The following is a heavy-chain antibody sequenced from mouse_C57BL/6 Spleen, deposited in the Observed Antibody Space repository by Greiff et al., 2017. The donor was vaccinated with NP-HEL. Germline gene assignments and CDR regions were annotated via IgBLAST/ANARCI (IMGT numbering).Heavy chain of an antibody. CDR1: GYTFTSYW. CDR3: ARGGYDYFDY. Sequence: QVHVKQSGAELVRPGSSVKLSCKASGYTFTSYWMHWVKQRPIQGLEWIGNIDPSDSETHYNQKFKDKATLTVDKSSSTAYMQLSSLTSEDSAVYYCARGGYDYFDYWGQGTTLTVSS. J-gene: IGHJ2*01. D-gene: IGHD2-2*01. V-gene: IGHV1-52*01. CDR2: IDPSDSET.